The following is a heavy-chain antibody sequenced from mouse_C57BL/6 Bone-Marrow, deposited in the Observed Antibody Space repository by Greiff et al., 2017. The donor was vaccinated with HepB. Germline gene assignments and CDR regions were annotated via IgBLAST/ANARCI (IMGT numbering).Heavy chain of an antibody. J-gene: IGHJ4*01. CDR1: GYTFTSYG. V-gene: IGHV1-81*01. CDR2: IYPRSGNT. D-gene: IGHD1-1*01. Sequence: VKLVESGAELARPGASVKLSCKASGYTFTSYGISWVKQRTGQGLEWIGEIYPRSGNTYYNEKFKGKATLTADKSSSTAYMELRSLTSEDSAVYFCARRGSSYHYAMDYWGQGTSVTVSS. CDR3: ARRGSSYHYAMDY.